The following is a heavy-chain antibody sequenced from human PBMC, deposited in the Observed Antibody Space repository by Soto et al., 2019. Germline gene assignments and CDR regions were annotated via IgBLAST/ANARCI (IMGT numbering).Heavy chain of an antibody. V-gene: IGHV1-8*01. Sequence: GASVKVSCKTSWYTFNDLDINWGRQATGQGLEWMGYMSPKSGVTKSAQKFQGRVTMTRDTTISTAYMEVSNLSPEDTAVYYCARGVDAGYDFWGQGTHVTVSS. CDR2: MSPKSGVT. D-gene: IGHD5-12*01. CDR1: WYTFNDLD. J-gene: IGHJ4*02. CDR3: ARGVDAGYDF.